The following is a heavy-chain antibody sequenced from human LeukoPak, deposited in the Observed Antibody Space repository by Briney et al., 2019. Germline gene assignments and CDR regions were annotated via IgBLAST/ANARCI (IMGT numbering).Heavy chain of an antibody. CDR1: GGSFSNYY. D-gene: IGHD3-3*01. J-gene: IGHJ6*02. CDR2: INHSGST. CDR3: ARGNGWSGLAGMGV. Sequence: SETLSLTCAVHGGSFSNYYWSWIRQPPGKGLEWIGEINHSGSTNYNPSFKSRVTISVDTSKNQFSLKLSSVTAADTAVYYCARGNGWSGLAGMGVWGQGTTVTVSS. V-gene: IGHV4-34*01.